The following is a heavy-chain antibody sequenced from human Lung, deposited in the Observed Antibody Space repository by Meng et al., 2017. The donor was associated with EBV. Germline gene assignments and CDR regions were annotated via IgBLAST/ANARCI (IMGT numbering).Heavy chain of an antibody. CDR3: VKGTPGRSYCDY. J-gene: IGHJ4*02. CDR1: PYAFGTYG. CDR2: FVNYRDT. D-gene: IGHD3-10*01. Sequence: QVLLLECGPGGKKPGAPVGVSCKASPYAFGTYGISWVRQAPGLGLEWMGWFVNYRDTYPAPKFQDRVTMTTDTHTNTVIMELRSLTSDDTAVYYCVKGTPGRSYCDYWGQGTLVTVSS. V-gene: IGHV1-18*01.